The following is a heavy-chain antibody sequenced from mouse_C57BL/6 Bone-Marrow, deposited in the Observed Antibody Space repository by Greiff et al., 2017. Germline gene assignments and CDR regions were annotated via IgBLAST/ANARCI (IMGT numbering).Heavy chain of an antibody. V-gene: IGHV5-2*01. J-gene: IGHJ1*03. CDR3: ARLDGSSYDWYFEV. CDR2: INSDGGST. Sequence: EVKLMESGGGLVQPGESLKLSCESNEYEFPSHDMSWVRKTPEKRLELVAAINSDGGSTYYPDTMERRFIISRDNTKKTLYLQMSSLRSEDTALYYCARLDGSSYDWYFEVWGTGTTVTVSS. CDR1: EYEFPSHD. D-gene: IGHD1-1*01.